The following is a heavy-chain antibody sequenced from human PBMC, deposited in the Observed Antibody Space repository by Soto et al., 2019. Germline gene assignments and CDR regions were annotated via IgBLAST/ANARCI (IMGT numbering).Heavy chain of an antibody. V-gene: IGHV3-23*01. J-gene: IGHJ2*01. Sequence: DVQLLESGGGLVQPGGSLRLSCAASGFTFRSYAMSWVRQAPGKGLEWVSGISGSGISTHYADSVKGRFTVSRDNSKNPLPRQMTSLRAEDRAVYNCAKEPVGPDWYFDLWGRGTLVSVSS. CDR1: GFTFRSYA. CDR3: AKEPVGPDWYFDL. CDR2: ISGSGIST.